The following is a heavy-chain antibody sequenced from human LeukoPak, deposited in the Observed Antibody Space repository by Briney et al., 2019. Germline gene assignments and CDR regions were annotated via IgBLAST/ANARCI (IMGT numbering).Heavy chain of an antibody. CDR2: IYTGGTT. Sequence: GGSLRLSCVASGFTFSHAWMSWVRQAPGKGLEWVSVIYTGGTTHYAESVMGRFTISRDDSHNTVHLHMSGLRAEDTAVYYCAREGRFQSFDYWGQGTLVAVSS. V-gene: IGHV3-53*01. CDR3: AREGRFQSFDY. CDR1: GFTFSHAW. J-gene: IGHJ4*02.